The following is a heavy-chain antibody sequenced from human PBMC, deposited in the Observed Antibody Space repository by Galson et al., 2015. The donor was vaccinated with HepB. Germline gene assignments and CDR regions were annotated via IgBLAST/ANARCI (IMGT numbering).Heavy chain of an antibody. V-gene: IGHV3-64D*06. D-gene: IGHD5-12*01. CDR1: GFTFSSYA. J-gene: IGHJ4*02. Sequence: SLRLSCAASGFTFSSYAMHWVRQAPGKGLEYVSAISSNGGSTYYADSVKGRFTISRDNSKNTLYLQMSSLRAEDTAVYYCVRGGVRWLRSPFDYWGQGTLVTVSS. CDR3: VRGGVRWLRSPFDY. CDR2: ISSNGGST.